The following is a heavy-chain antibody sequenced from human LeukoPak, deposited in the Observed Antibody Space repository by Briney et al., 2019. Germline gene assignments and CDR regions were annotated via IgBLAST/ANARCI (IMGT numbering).Heavy chain of an antibody. J-gene: IGHJ4*02. CDR1: GGSISSYY. D-gene: IGHD2-15*01. Sequence: SETLSLTCTVSGGSISSYYWSWIRQPAGKGLEWIGRFYVSGSTNYHPSLKSRVTMSVDTSKNQLSLILSSVTAADTAVYYCARASYCSGGSCPFDYWGQGTLVTVSS. V-gene: IGHV4-4*07. CDR2: FYVSGST. CDR3: ARASYCSGGSCPFDY.